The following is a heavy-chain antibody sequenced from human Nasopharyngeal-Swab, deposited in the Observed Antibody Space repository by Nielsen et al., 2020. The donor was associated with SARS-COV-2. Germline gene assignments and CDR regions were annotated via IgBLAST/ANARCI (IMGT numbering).Heavy chain of an antibody. V-gene: IGHV4-34*01. CDR3: ARGITMIAY. CDR1: GGSFSGYY. Sequence: GSLRLSCAVYGGSFSGYYWSWIRQPPGKGLEWIGEINHSGSTNYNPSLKSRVTISVDTSKNQFSLKLSSVTAADTAVYYCARGITMIAYWGQGTLVTVSS. D-gene: IGHD3-22*01. CDR2: INHSGST. J-gene: IGHJ4*02.